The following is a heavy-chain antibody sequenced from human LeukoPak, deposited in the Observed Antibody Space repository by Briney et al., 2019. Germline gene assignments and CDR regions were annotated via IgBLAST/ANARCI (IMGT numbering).Heavy chain of an antibody. J-gene: IGHJ4*02. V-gene: IGHV3-48*03. CDR3: ARVYGDRGY. CDR1: GFTFSSYE. CDR2: ISSSGSTI. D-gene: IGHD4-17*01. Sequence: PGGSLRLSCAASGFTFSSYEMNWVRQAQGKGLDWVSYISSSGSTIYYADSVKGRFTISRDNAKNSLYLQMNSLRAEDTAIYYCARVYGDRGYWGQGTLVTVSS.